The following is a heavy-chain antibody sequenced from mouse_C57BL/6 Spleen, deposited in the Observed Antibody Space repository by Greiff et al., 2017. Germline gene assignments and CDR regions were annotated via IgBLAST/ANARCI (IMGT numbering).Heavy chain of an antibody. CDR3: ARSPPISTVVEGGYAMDY. J-gene: IGHJ4*01. D-gene: IGHD1-1*01. CDR2: IHPNSGST. V-gene: IGHV1-64*01. CDR1: GYTFTSYW. Sequence: QVQLQQPGAELVKPGASVKLSCKASGYTFTSYWMHWVKQRPGQGLEWIGMIHPNSGSTNYNEKFKSKATLTADKASSTAYMQLSSLTSEDSAVYYCARSPPISTVVEGGYAMDYWGQGTSVTVSS.